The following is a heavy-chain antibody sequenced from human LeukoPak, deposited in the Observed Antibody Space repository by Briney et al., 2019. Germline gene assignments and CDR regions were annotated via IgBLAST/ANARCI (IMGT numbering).Heavy chain of an antibody. Sequence: ASVKVSCKASGYTFTSYGISWVRQAPGQGLEWMGWISAYNGNTNYAQKLQGRVTMTTDTSTSTAYMELRSLRSEDTAVYYCARDTYYYDSSGYYYSPYYFDYWGQGTLVTVSS. V-gene: IGHV1-18*01. CDR2: ISAYNGNT. CDR1: GYTFTSYG. CDR3: ARDTYYYDSSGYYYSPYYFDY. J-gene: IGHJ4*02. D-gene: IGHD3-22*01.